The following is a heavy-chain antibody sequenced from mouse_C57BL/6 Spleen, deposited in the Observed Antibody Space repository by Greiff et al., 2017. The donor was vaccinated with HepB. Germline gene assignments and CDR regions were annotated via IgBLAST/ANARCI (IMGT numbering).Heavy chain of an antibody. J-gene: IGHJ2*01. CDR3: AREHYGSPSYYFDY. V-gene: IGHV1-81*01. Sequence: VQLQQSGAELARPGASVKLSCKASGYTFTSYGISWVKQRTGQGLEWIGGIYPRSGNTYYNEKFKGKATLTADKSSSTAYMELRSLTSEDSAVYFCAREHYGSPSYYFDYWGQGTTLTVSS. D-gene: IGHD1-1*01. CDR1: GYTFTSYG. CDR2: IYPRSGNT.